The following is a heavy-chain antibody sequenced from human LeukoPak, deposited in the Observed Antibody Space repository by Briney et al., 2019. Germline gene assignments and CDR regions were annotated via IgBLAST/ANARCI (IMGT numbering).Heavy chain of an antibody. CDR1: GFTFDDYA. CDR3: AKDKGSSGWYSWFDP. D-gene: IGHD6-19*01. J-gene: IGHJ5*02. Sequence: GRSLRLSCAASGFTFDDYAMHWVRQAPGKGLEWVSGISWNSGSIGYADSVKGRFTISRDNAKNSLYLQMNSLGAEDTALYYCAKDKGSSGWYSWFDPWGQGTLVTVSS. V-gene: IGHV3-9*01. CDR2: ISWNSGSI.